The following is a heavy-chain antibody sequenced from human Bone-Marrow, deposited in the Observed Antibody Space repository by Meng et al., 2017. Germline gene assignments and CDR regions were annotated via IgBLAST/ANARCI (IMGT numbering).Heavy chain of an antibody. Sequence: EVQLVECGGGFVKPGGSLRLSCAASGFTFSNAWMTWVRQAPGKGLEWIGRMKSNVDGGTVDYAAAVKGRFFISRDDSENTFYLQMNSLKTEDTAVYYCSGHVDYWGHGTLVTVSS. J-gene: IGHJ4*01. V-gene: IGHV3-15*01. CDR3: SGHVDY. CDR2: MKSNVDGGTV. CDR1: GFTFSNAW.